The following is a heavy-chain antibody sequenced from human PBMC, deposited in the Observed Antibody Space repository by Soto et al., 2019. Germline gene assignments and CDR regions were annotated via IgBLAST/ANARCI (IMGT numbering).Heavy chain of an antibody. CDR2: INPSGGST. J-gene: IGHJ6*02. Sequence: ASVKVSCKASGYTFTSYYMHWVRQAPGQGLEWMGIINPSGGSTSYAQKFQGRVTMTRATSTSTFYMELSSVRSEGPAVYYCASAGYDILTGRYFYGMDVWGQGTTVTVSS. V-gene: IGHV1-46*01. CDR1: GYTFTSYY. CDR3: ASAGYDILTGRYFYGMDV. D-gene: IGHD3-9*01.